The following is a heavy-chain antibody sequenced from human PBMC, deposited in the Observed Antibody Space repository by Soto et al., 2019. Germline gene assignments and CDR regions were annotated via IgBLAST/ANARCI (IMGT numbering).Heavy chain of an antibody. D-gene: IGHD1-26*01. CDR2: ISYDGSNK. CDR3: ARDSKIVGATGGYFDY. J-gene: IGHJ4*02. Sequence: PGESLKISCAASGFTFSSYAMHWVRQAPGKGLEWVAVISYDGSNKYYADSVKGRFTISRDNSKNTLYLQMNSLRAEDTAVYYCARDSKIVGATGGYFDYWGQGTLVTVSS. CDR1: GFTFSSYA. V-gene: IGHV3-30-3*01.